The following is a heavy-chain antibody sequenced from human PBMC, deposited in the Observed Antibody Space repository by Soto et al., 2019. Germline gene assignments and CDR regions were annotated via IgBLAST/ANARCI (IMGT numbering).Heavy chain of an antibody. CDR1: GYTFTSYG. CDR2: ISAYNGNT. J-gene: IGHJ6*02. Sequence: GASVKVSCKASGYTFTSYGISWVRQAPGQGLEWMGWISAYNGNTNYAQKLQGRVTMTTDTSTSTAYMELRSLRSDDTAVYYCARDPTLTFGGVIVMNYYYGIDVWGQGTTVTVSS. D-gene: IGHD3-16*02. V-gene: IGHV1-18*04. CDR3: ARDPTLTFGGVIVMNYYYGIDV.